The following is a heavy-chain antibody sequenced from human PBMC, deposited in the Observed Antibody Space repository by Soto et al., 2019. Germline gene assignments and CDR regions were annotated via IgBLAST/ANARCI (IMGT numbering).Heavy chain of an antibody. CDR3: ARDHRILATADAFDF. D-gene: IGHD1-26*01. CDR1: GSSIRGYY. Sequence: TMSHTCTVSGSSIRGYYWSWISQTQGKGLEWIGYIYYSGSTYYNPSLKSRVTISVDTSKNQFSLKLSSVTAADTAVYYCARDHRILATADAFDFWGQGTMVTGSS. J-gene: IGHJ3*01. CDR2: IYYSGST. V-gene: IGHV4-30-4*01.